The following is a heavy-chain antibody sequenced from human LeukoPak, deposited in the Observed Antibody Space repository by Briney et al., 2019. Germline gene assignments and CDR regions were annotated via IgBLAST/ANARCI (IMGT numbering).Heavy chain of an antibody. D-gene: IGHD2/OR15-2a*01. CDR3: ARRRVSYGGYFDY. CDR1: AYSSTSYW. CDR2: IYPGDSDT. V-gene: IGHV5-51*01. Sequence: AESLKIPCKGSAYSSTSYWISWVRQMPGKGLEWMGIIYPGDSDTRYSPSFQGQVTISADKSISTAYLQWSSLKASDTAMYYCARRRVSYGGYFDYWGQGTLVTVSS. J-gene: IGHJ4*02.